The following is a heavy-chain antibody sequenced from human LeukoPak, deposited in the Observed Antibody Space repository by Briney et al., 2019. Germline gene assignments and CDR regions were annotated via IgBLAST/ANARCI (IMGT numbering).Heavy chain of an antibody. J-gene: IGHJ4*02. CDR3: ARDSVCSGGSCYSHYFDY. CDR2: ISAYNGNT. V-gene: IGHV1-18*04. CDR1: GYTFTSYG. Sequence: ASVKVSCKASGYTFTSYGISWVRQAPGQGPEWMGWISAYNGNTNYAQKLQGRVTMTTDTSTSTAYMELRSLRSDDTAVYYCARDSVCSGGSCYSHYFDYWGQGTLVTVSS. D-gene: IGHD2-15*01.